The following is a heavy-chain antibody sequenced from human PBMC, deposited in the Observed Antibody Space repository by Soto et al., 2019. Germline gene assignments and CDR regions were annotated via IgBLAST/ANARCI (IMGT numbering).Heavy chain of an antibody. D-gene: IGHD4-17*01. CDR2: TYYTGSI. V-gene: IGHV4-39*01. J-gene: IGHJ4*02. Sequence: QLHLQESGPGLVKPSETLSLTCSVSGGSTNSRSYYWAWLRPPPGKELEWIAGTYYTGSIYYNPSLNRLVTLSVDTSENQFSVGLMSVTAADTAVYYCARHNRDGSYGDLKAPFGYLCEGARVTVSS. CDR3: ARHNRDGSYGDLKAPFGY. CDR1: GGSTNSRSYY.